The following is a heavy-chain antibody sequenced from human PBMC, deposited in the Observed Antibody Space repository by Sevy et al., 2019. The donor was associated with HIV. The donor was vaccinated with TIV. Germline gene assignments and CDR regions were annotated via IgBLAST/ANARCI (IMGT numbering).Heavy chain of an antibody. V-gene: IGHV3-48*02. Sequence: GGSLRLSCGASGFTFSSYSMNWVRQAPGKGLEWLSYISRSSSIIYYADSVKGRFTISRDNAKNSLSLQMNSLRDEDTAVYYCARVDWTTVTTGGAFDIWGQGTMVTVSS. CDR2: ISRSSSII. CDR1: GFTFSSYS. D-gene: IGHD4-17*01. CDR3: ARVDWTTVTTGGAFDI. J-gene: IGHJ3*02.